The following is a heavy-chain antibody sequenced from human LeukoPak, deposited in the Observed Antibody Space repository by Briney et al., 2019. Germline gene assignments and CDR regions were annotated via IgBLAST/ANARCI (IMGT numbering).Heavy chain of an antibody. V-gene: IGHV1-2*02. Sequence: ASVKVSCKASGYTFSGYYIHWVRQAPGQGLEWMGWINPNTGGTKYAQRFQDRVTMTRDTSISTAYMEVSRLRSDDTAVYYCARARGIYGDPNTNWFDPWGQGTLVTVSS. J-gene: IGHJ5*02. CDR2: INPNTGGT. CDR3: ARARGIYGDPNTNWFDP. CDR1: GYTFSGYY. D-gene: IGHD4-17*01.